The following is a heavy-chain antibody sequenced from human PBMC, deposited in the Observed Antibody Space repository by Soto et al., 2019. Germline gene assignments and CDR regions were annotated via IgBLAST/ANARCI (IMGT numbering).Heavy chain of an antibody. D-gene: IGHD3-10*01. CDR1: GGSIIRGDYY. CDR3: ARWYYYGSGSPSYFDS. J-gene: IGHJ4*02. V-gene: IGHV4-30-4*01. Sequence: QVQLQESGPGLVKPSQTLSLTCTVSGGSIIRGDYYWSWIRQPPGKGLEWIGYIYYRGSTYYNPSLKSRVTVSVDTSKDQFSLKLTSVTAADPAVYYCARWYYYGSGSPSYFDSWGQGTLVTVSS. CDR2: IYYRGST.